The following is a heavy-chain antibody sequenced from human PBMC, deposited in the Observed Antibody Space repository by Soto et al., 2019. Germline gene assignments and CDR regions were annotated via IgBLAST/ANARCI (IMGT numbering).Heavy chain of an antibody. CDR3: ARARMVRGIIYYYGMDG. Sequence: SETLSLTCTVSGGSISSDGNYWSWIRQHPGKGLEWIGYIYYSGSTYYNPSLKSRVTISVDTSKNQFSLKLNSVTAADTAVYYCARARMVRGIIYYYGMDGWGQGTTVTVSS. CDR1: GGSISSDGNY. J-gene: IGHJ6*02. D-gene: IGHD3-10*01. V-gene: IGHV4-31*03. CDR2: IYYSGST.